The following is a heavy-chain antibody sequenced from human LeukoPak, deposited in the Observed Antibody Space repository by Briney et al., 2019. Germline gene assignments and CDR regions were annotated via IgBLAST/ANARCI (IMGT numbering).Heavy chain of an antibody. CDR1: GYTFTSYG. J-gene: IGHJ4*02. CDR2: ISAYNGNT. CDR3: ARGHQMDVLLWFGELWGFDY. D-gene: IGHD3-10*01. V-gene: IGHV1-18*01. Sequence: ASVKVSCKASGYTFTSYGISWVRQAPGQGLERMGWISAYNGNTNYAQKLQGRVTMTTDTSTSTAYMELRSLRSGDTAVYYCARGHQMDVLLWFGELWGFDYWGQGALVTVSS.